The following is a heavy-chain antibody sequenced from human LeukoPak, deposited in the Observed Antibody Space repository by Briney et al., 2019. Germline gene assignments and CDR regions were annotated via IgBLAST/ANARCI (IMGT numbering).Heavy chain of an antibody. Sequence: GGSLRLSCAASGFTFSSDGMHWVRQAPGKGLEWVAVIWYDGSNKYYADSVKGRFTISRDNSKNTLYLQMNSLRAEDTAVYYCARDPDYGANWYFDLWGRGTLVTVSS. CDR1: GFTFSSDG. CDR2: IWYDGSNK. V-gene: IGHV3-33*01. J-gene: IGHJ2*01. CDR3: ARDPDYGANWYFDL. D-gene: IGHD4-17*01.